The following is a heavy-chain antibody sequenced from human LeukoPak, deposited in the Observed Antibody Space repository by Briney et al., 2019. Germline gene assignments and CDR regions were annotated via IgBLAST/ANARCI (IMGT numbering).Heavy chain of an antibody. V-gene: IGHV1-18*01. J-gene: IGHJ4*02. CDR1: GYTFTSYG. CDR2: ISAYNGNT. CDR3: ARDKGYDFWSGYMMGIGRAGFTFDY. Sequence: ASGKVSCKASGYTFTSYGISWVRQAPGQGLEWMGWISAYNGNTNYAQKLQGRVTMTTDTSTSTAYMELRSLRSDDTAVYYCARDKGYDFWSGYMMGIGRAGFTFDYWGQGTLVTVSS. D-gene: IGHD3-3*01.